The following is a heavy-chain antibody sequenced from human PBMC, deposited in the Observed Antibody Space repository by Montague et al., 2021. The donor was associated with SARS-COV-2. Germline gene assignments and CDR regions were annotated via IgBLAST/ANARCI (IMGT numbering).Heavy chain of an antibody. V-gene: IGHV4-39*07. CDR2: IYYSGST. D-gene: IGHD6-13*01. CDR3: ARVGRQQLVRLSGMDV. CDR1: GGSISSSSYY. Sequence: SETLSLTCTVSGGSISSSSYYWGWIRPPPGKGLEWLGSIYYSGSTYYNPSLKSRVTISVDTSKNQFSLKLSSVTAADTAVYYCARVGRQQLVRLSGMDVWGQGTTVTVSS. J-gene: IGHJ6*02.